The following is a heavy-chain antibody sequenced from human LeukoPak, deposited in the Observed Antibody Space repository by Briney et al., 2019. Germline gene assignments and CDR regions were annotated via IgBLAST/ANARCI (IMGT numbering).Heavy chain of an antibody. Sequence: SETLSLTCTVSGGSINNYNYYWGWIRQPPGKGLEWIGSIYYSENTYYNSSLKSRVTISVDTSKNQFSLKLSSVTAADTAVYYCARVPLLRRFDPWGQGTLVTVSS. J-gene: IGHJ5*02. V-gene: IGHV4-39*07. CDR3: ARVPLLRRFDP. CDR2: IYYSENT. CDR1: GGSINNYNYY.